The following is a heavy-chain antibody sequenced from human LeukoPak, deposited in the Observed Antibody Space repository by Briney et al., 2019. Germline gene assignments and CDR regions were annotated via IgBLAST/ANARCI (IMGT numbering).Heavy chain of an antibody. V-gene: IGHV3-7*01. CDR3: AREGLYFFDF. J-gene: IGHJ4*01. CDR1: GFTFSNAW. CDR2: IKQDGSEK. Sequence: GGSLRLSCVGSGFTFSNAWMSWVRQVPGKGLEWVANIKQDGSEKTYADSVRGRFTIFRDNAKDSVYLQMNSLRAEDSAIYYCAREGLYFFDFWGQGTLVTVSS.